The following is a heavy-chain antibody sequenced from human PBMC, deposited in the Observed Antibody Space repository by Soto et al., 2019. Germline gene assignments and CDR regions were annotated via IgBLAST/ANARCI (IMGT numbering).Heavy chain of an antibody. Sequence: GGSLRLSCAASGFTFSSYAMSWVRQAPGKGLEWVSAISGSGGSTYYADSVKGRFPISRDNSKNTLYLQMNSLRAEDTAVYYCAKDYASSWLHIRPDYWGQGTLVTVSS. D-gene: IGHD6-13*01. V-gene: IGHV3-23*01. CDR2: ISGSGGST. J-gene: IGHJ4*02. CDR1: GFTFSSYA. CDR3: AKDYASSWLHIRPDY.